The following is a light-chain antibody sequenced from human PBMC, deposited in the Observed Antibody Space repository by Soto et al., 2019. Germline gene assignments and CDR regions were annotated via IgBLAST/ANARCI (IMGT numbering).Light chain of an antibody. CDR3: GAYTSSSALYG. J-gene: IGLJ1*01. CDR2: EVS. CDR1: SSDVGGYNY. Sequence: QSALTQPASVSGSPGQSITISCTGTSSDVGGYNYVSWSQQHPGEAPKLMIYEVSHRPSGVSNRFSGSKSGNTASLTISGLAADDEADSYSGAYTSSSALYGFGTGTKVTVL. V-gene: IGLV2-14*01.